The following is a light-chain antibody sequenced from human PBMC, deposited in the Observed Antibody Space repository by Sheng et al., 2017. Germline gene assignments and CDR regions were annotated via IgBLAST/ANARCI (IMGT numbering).Light chain of an antibody. CDR1: QSISTS. V-gene: IGKV6-21*01. J-gene: IGKJ3*01. CDR3: HQSSSFPFT. CDR2: YAY. Sequence: EIVLTQSPDFQSVTPKEKVTITCRASQSISTSLHWYQQKPGQSPKLLIKYAYQSLSGVPSRFSGSGSGTDFTLTINSLEPEDAATYFCHQSSSFPFTFGPGTKVDIK.